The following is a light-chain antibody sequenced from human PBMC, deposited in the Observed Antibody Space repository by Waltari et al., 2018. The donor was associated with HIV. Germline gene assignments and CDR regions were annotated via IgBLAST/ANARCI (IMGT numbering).Light chain of an antibody. CDR3: AAWTDSLRGVV. Sequence: QSVLNQPPSASGTPGQRVTISCSGSSSNIGSFYVYWYQQLPGSAPKLLIYRNNQRPSVVPDRFSGSKSGTSASLAISGLRSEDEADYYCAAWTDSLRGVVFGGGTKLSVL. J-gene: IGLJ2*01. CDR2: RNN. CDR1: SSNIGSFY. V-gene: IGLV1-47*01.